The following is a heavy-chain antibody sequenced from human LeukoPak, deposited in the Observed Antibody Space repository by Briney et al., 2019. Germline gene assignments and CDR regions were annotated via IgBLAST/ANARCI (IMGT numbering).Heavy chain of an antibody. J-gene: IGHJ4*02. CDR1: GFTFSSCA. CDR3: AKDQAWLRFDY. CDR2: IIASGSST. D-gene: IGHD5-12*01. V-gene: IGHV3-23*01. Sequence: PGGSLRLSCAASGFTFSSCAMTWVRQAPGKGLEWVSVIIASGSSTYYADSVKGRFTISRDNSKTTLYLQMNGLRAEDTAVYYCAKDQAWLRFDYWGQGTLVTVSS.